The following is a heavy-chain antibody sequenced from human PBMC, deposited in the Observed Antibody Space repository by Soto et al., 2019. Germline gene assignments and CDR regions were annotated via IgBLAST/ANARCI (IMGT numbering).Heavy chain of an antibody. D-gene: IGHD6-13*01. Sequence: GASVKVSCKASGYTLPSYGIHWVRQAPGQRLEWMGWINAANGDTKYSPKFQGRVTITRDTSASTAYMELSSLRSEDTAVYYCVRRHVSATGIDWFDPWGQGTLVNVSS. V-gene: IGHV1-3*01. CDR1: GYTLPSYG. CDR3: VRRHVSATGIDWFDP. CDR2: INAANGDT. J-gene: IGHJ5*02.